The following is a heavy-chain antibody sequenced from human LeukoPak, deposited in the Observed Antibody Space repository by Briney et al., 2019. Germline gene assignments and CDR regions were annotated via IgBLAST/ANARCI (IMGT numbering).Heavy chain of an antibody. D-gene: IGHD6-13*01. V-gene: IGHV4-39*07. J-gene: IGHJ5*02. CDR2: IYCSGST. Sequence: SETLSLTCTVSGGSISSSSYYWGWIRQPPGKGLEWIGSIYCSGSTYYNPSLKSRVTISVDTSKNQFSLKLSSVTAADTAVYYCARNRAYLYSSSWPYNWFDPWGQGTLVTVSS. CDR3: ARNRAYLYSSSWPYNWFDP. CDR1: GGSISSSSYY.